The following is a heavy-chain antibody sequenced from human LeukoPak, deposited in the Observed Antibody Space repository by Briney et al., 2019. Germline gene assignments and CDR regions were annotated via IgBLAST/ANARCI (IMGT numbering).Heavy chain of an antibody. Sequence: SETLSLTCTVSGGSISSYYWSWIRQPPGKGLEWIGYIYYSGSTNYNPSLKSRVTISVDTSKNQFSLKLSSVTAADTTVYYCARALRFRDAFDIWGQGTMVTVSS. CDR1: GGSISSYY. CDR2: IYYSGST. J-gene: IGHJ3*02. CDR3: ARALRFRDAFDI. V-gene: IGHV4-59*01. D-gene: IGHD3-16*01.